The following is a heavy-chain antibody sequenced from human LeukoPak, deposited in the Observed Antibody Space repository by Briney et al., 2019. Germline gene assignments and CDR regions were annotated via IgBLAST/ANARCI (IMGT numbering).Heavy chain of an antibody. V-gene: IGHV4-34*01. Sequence: SETLSLTCAVYGGSLSGYYWSWIRQPPGKGLEWIGEINHSGSTNYNPSLRSRVTISVDTSKNQISPKLSSVTAADTAVYYCARLYSGSYIYWGQGTLVTVSS. D-gene: IGHD1-26*01. CDR2: INHSGST. J-gene: IGHJ4*02. CDR1: GGSLSGYY. CDR3: ARLYSGSYIY.